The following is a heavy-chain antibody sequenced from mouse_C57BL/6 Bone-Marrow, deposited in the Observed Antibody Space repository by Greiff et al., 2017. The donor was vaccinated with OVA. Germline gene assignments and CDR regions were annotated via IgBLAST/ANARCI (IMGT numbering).Heavy chain of an antibody. CDR1: GYTFTDYE. V-gene: IGHV1-15*01. J-gene: IGHJ1*03. D-gene: IGHD4-1*02. CDR3: TRTNWDYWYFDG. CDR2: IDPETGGT. Sequence: QVQLKQSGAELVRPGASVTLSCKASGYTFTDYEMHWVKQTPVHGLEWIGAIDPETGGTAYNQKFKGKAILTADKSSSTAYMELRSLTSEDSAVYYCTRTNWDYWYFDGWGTGTTVTVSS.